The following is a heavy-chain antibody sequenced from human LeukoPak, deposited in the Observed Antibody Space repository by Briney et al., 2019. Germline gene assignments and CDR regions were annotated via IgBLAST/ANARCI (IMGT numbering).Heavy chain of an antibody. CDR1: GFTFSSYA. Sequence: PGRSLRLSCAASGFTFSSYAMHWVRQAPGKGLEWVAVISYDGSNKYYADSVKGRFTISRDNSKNTLYLQMNSLRAEDTAVYYCARDHVGATVFDYWGQGTLVTVSS. CDR2: ISYDGSNK. D-gene: IGHD1-26*01. CDR3: ARDHVGATVFDY. V-gene: IGHV3-30*04. J-gene: IGHJ4*02.